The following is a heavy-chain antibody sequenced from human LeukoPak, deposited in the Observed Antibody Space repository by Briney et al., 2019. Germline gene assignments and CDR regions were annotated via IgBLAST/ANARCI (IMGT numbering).Heavy chain of an antibody. V-gene: IGHV3-48*03. CDR2: ISSSGSTI. Sequence: GGSLRLSCAASGFMLSSYGIHWVRQAPGKGLEWVSYISSSGSTIYYADSVKGRFTISRDNAKNSLYLQMNSLRAEDTAVYYCAELGITMIGGVWGKGTTVTISS. CDR3: AELGITMIGGV. J-gene: IGHJ6*04. CDR1: GFMLSSYG. D-gene: IGHD3-10*02.